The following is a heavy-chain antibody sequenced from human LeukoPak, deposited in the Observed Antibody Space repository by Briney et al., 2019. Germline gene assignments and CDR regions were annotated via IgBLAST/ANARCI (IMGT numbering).Heavy chain of an antibody. CDR2: INHSGST. D-gene: IGHD3-3*01. J-gene: IGHJ4*02. V-gene: IGHV4-39*07. CDR3: ARELRGITIFGVVIIGYYFDY. CDR1: GGSISSSGYY. Sequence: SETLSLTCTVSGGSISSSGYYWSWIRQPPGKGLEWIGEINHSGSTNYNPSLKSRVTISVDTSKNQFSLKLSSVTAADTAVYYCARELRGITIFGVVIIGYYFDYWGQGTLVTVSS.